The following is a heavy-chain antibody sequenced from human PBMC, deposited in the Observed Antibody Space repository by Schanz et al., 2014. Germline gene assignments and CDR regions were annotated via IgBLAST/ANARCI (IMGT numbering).Heavy chain of an antibody. CDR1: GYTFTGFD. V-gene: IGHV1-8*02. D-gene: IGHD3-3*02. J-gene: IGHJ5*01. CDR2: MNPNSGNT. Sequence: KKPGASVKVSCKASGYTFTGFDINWVRQGTGQGLEWMGWMNPNSGNTGYAQKFQGRVIMPRYTSIRTAYMELSRLRPVATAVSTFARDTSLCRRENSLDLEHFLEDDS. CDR3: ARDTSLCRRENSLDLEHFLEDDS.